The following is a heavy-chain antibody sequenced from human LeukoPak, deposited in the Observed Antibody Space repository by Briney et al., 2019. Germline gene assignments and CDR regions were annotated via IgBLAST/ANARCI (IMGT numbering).Heavy chain of an antibody. CDR3: ARQYFDY. Sequence: SETLCLACTVSGASISSYYWSWIRQPPGRGLEWIGYIYYSGSTNYNPSLKRRLPISVDTSKNQFSLKLSAVAAADTAVYYCARQYFDYWGQGTLVTVSS. J-gene: IGHJ4*02. V-gene: IGHV4-59*08. CDR2: IYYSGST. CDR1: GASISSYY.